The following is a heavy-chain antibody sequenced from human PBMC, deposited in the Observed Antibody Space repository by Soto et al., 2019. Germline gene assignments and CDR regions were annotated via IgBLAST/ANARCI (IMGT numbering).Heavy chain of an antibody. CDR2: IRSSGSTK. J-gene: IGHJ4*02. Sequence: GGSLRLSCAASGFAFSFFEMNWVRQAPGKGLEWIAYIRSSGSTKFYADSVRGRFTISRDNANNSLYLQMNSLRAEGTAVYYCARGYDILTGPIDYWGQGPLVTVSS. V-gene: IGHV3-48*03. CDR3: ARGYDILTGPIDY. CDR1: GFAFSFFE. D-gene: IGHD3-9*01.